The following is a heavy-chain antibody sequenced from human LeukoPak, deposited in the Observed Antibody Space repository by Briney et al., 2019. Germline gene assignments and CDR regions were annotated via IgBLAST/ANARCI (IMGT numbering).Heavy chain of an antibody. J-gene: IGHJ4*02. V-gene: IGHV3-30-3*01. CDR3: ARDADSWAGPIVKGFSKFDY. Sequence: RGGSLRLSCAASGFTFSSYAMHWVRQAPGKGLEWVAVISYDGSNKYYADSVKGRFTISRDNSKNTLYLQMNSLRAEDTAVYYCARDADSWAGPIVKGFSKFDYWGQGTLVTVSS. CDR1: GFTFSSYA. CDR2: ISYDGSNK. D-gene: IGHD2-21*01.